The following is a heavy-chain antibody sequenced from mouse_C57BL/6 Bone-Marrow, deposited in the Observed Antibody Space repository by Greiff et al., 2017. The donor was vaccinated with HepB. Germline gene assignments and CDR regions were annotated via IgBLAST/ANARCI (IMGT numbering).Heavy chain of an antibody. CDR3: ASDLDYGRFAY. D-gene: IGHD2-4*01. Sequence: VELMESGPGLVAPSQSLSITCTVSGFSLTSYGVDWVRQSPGKGLEWLGVIWGVGSTNYNSALKSRLSISKDNSKSQVFLKMNSLQTDDTAMYYCASDLDYGRFAYWGQGTLVTVSA. V-gene: IGHV2-6*01. CDR2: IWGVGST. CDR1: GFSLTSYG. J-gene: IGHJ3*01.